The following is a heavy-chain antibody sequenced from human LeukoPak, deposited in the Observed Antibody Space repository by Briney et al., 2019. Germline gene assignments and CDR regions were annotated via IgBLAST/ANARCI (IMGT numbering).Heavy chain of an antibody. CDR3: ARVITLLAGNWFDP. CDR1: GGSLSRSTYY. J-gene: IGHJ5*02. D-gene: IGHD3-22*01. CDR2: IFYSGST. V-gene: IGHV4-39*01. Sequence: SETLSLTCIVSGGSLSRSTYYRGWIRQPPGKGLQWIGNIFYSGSTYYNPSLESRLTMSVDTSKNQFSLKLSSATAADTAVYYCARVITLLAGNWFDPWGQGTLVTVSS.